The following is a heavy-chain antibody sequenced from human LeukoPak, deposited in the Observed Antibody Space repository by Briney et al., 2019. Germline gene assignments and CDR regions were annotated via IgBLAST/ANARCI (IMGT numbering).Heavy chain of an antibody. CDR2: IDHSGRT. CDR3: ARKSIVTAGRKPYDF. J-gene: IGHJ4*02. V-gene: IGHV4-34*01. D-gene: IGHD6-13*01. Sequence: SETLSLTCAVYGGSLSGYYWSWIRQPPGKGLEWIGEIDHSGRTNSNASLKSRVTISVDMSKNQFSLRLSSVTAADTAVYYCARKSIVTAGRKPYDFWDQGTLVTVSP. CDR1: GGSLSGYY.